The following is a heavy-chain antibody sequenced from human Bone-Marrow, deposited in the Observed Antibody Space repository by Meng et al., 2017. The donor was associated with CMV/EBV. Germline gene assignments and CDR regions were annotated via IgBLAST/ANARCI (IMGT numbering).Heavy chain of an antibody. CDR2: MNPNSGNT. D-gene: IGHD2-2*01. J-gene: IGHJ5*02. CDR1: GYTFTGYY. CDR3: AREYQLLYNWFDP. V-gene: IGHV1-8*03. Sequence: ASVKVSCKASGYTFTGYYMHWVRQAPGQGLEWMGWMNPNSGNTGYAQKFQGRVTITRNTSISTAYMELSSLRSDDTAVYYCAREYQLLYNWFDPWGQGTLVTVSS.